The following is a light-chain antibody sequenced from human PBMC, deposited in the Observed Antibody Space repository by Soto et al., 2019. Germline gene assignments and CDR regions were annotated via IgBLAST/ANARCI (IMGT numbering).Light chain of an antibody. CDR3: QSYGTSLSGLYV. Sequence: SVLTQPPSVSGAPGQRVIIYCTGSSSNIGAGRDVHWYRQFPGEAPKFLISDSNHRPSGVPDRFSVSKSGASASLAITGLRPEDEGDYFCQSYGTSLSGLYVFGTGTKLTVL. CDR1: SSNIGAGRD. V-gene: IGLV1-40*01. J-gene: IGLJ1*01. CDR2: DSN.